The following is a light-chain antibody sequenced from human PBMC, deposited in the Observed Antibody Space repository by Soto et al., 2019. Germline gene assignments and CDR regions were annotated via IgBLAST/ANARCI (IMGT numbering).Light chain of an antibody. V-gene: IGLV2-14*03. J-gene: IGLJ1*01. CDR3: SSYTSSSTRV. CDR2: EVS. Sequence: TQPPAVSGSPGQSITIPCTGTSSDVGAYDFVSWYQQHPDKAPKLMIYEVSNRPSGVSNRFSGSKSVNTATLTISGLQAEDEADYYCSSYTSSSTRVFGTGTKVTVL. CDR1: SSDVGAYDF.